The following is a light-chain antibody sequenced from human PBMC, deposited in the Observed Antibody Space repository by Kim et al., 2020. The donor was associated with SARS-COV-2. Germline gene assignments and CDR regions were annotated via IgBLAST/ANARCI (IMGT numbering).Light chain of an antibody. CDR1: QSLLHSNGYNY. Sequence: EPASISCRSSQSLLHSNGYNYFDWYLQKPGQSPQLLIYLGSNRASGVPDRFSGSGSGTDFTLKISRVEAENVGVYYCMQALQTPYSFGQGTKLEI. V-gene: IGKV2-28*01. J-gene: IGKJ2*03. CDR2: LGS. CDR3: MQALQTPYS.